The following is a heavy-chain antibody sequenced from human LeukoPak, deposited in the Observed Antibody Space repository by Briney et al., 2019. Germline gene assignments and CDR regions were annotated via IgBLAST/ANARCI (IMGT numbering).Heavy chain of an antibody. Sequence: GGSLRLSCAASGFTVSSNYMSWVRQAPGKGLEWVSVIYSGGSTYYADSVKGRFTISRDNSKNTLYLQMNRLRAEDTAVYYCASTVDTAMDGYYYYYMDVWGKGTTVTVSS. CDR2: IYSGGST. CDR1: GFTVSSNY. CDR3: ASTVDTAMDGYYYYYMDV. J-gene: IGHJ6*03. D-gene: IGHD5-18*01. V-gene: IGHV3-66*02.